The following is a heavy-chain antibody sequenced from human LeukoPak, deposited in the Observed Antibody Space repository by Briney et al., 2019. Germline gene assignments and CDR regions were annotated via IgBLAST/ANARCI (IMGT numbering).Heavy chain of an antibody. J-gene: IGHJ4*02. CDR3: ASHDYESSFDY. CDR2: IYYSGST. CDR1: GGSISSYY. D-gene: IGHD4-17*01. Sequence: PSETLSLTXTVSGGSISSYYWSWIRQPPGKGLEWIGYIYYSGSTNYNPSLKSRVTISVDTSKNQFSLKLSSVTAADTAVYYCASHDYESSFDYWGQGTLVTVSS. V-gene: IGHV4-59*01.